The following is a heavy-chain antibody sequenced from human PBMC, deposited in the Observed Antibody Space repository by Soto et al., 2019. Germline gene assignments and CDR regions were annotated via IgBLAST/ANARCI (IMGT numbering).Heavy chain of an antibody. Sequence: GGSLRLSCAASGFTLSGFDIHWVRQASGEGLEWVGRIKTKVESYATELAASVKGRFTISRDDPKNTAYLEMNSLKTEDTAVYYCTRFFCCCGGCYSDFDYWGQGALVTVSS. V-gene: IGHV3-73*01. CDR1: GFTLSGFD. CDR3: TRFFCCCGGCYSDFDY. CDR2: IKTKVESYAT. D-gene: IGHD2-15*01. J-gene: IGHJ4*02.